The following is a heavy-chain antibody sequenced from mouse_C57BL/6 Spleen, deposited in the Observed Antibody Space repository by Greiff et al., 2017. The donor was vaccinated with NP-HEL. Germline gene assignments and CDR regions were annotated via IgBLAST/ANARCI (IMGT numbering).Heavy chain of an antibody. Sequence: QVQLKESGAELVRPGASVTLSCKASGYTFTDYEMHWVKQTTVHGLEWIGAIDPETGGTAYNQKFKGKAILTADKSSSTAYMELRSLTSEDSAVFSCTRSITTVVAPDYFGDWGQGATLTVSS. CDR1: GYTFTDYE. CDR3: TRSITTVVAPDYFGD. V-gene: IGHV1-15*01. D-gene: IGHD1-1*01. CDR2: IDPETGGT. J-gene: IGHJ2*01.